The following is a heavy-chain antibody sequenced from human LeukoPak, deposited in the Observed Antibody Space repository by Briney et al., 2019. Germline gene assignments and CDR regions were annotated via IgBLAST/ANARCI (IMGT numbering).Heavy chain of an antibody. CDR1: GYTFTSDD. Sequence: GVSVKVSCKASGYTFTSDDINWVRQATGQGLEWMGWMNPNSGNTGYAQKFQGRVTMTRNTSISTAYMELSSLRSEDTAVYYCARVGCSSTSCYGDYWGQGTLVTVSS. D-gene: IGHD2-2*01. J-gene: IGHJ4*02. CDR3: ARVGCSSTSCYGDY. V-gene: IGHV1-8*01. CDR2: MNPNSGNT.